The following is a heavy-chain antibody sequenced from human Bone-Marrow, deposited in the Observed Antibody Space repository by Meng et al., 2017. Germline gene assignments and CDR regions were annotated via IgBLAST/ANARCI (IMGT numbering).Heavy chain of an antibody. D-gene: IGHD6-19*01. CDR3: ARTPGIAVAVGMDV. J-gene: IGHJ6*02. CDR2: IIPILGIA. V-gene: IGHV1-69*02. Sequence: QVQLVQSGAEVKKPGSSVKVSCKASGGTFSSYTISWVRQAPGQGLEWMGRIIPILGIANYAQKFQGRVTITADKSTSTAYMELSSLRSEDAAVYYCARTPGIAVAVGMDVWGQGTTVTVSS. CDR1: GGTFSSYT.